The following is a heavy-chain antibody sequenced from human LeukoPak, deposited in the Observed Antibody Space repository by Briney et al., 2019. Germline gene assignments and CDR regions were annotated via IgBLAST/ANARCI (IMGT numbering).Heavy chain of an antibody. J-gene: IGHJ6*02. D-gene: IGHD6-13*01. CDR3: ASGTDYYGMDV. CDR1: GFTFSSYS. CDR2: ISSSSSYI. V-gene: IGHV3-21*01. Sequence: PGGSLRLSCAASGFTFSSYSMNWVRQAPGKGLEWVSSISSSSSYIYYADSVKGRFTISRDNAKNSLYLQMNSLRAEDAAVYYCASGTDYYGMDVWGQGTTVTVSS.